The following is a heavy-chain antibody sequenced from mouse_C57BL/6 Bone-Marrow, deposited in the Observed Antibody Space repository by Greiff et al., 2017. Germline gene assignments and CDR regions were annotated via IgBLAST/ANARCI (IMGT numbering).Heavy chain of an antibody. V-gene: IGHV1-82*01. CDR1: GYAFSSSW. Sequence: VKVVESGPELVKPGASVKISCKASGYAFSSSWMNWVKQRPGKGLEWIGRIYPGDGDTNYNGKFKGKATLTADKSSSTAYMQLSSLTSEDSAVYFCARPPDLWGQGTLVTVSA. CDR3: ARPPDL. J-gene: IGHJ3*01. CDR2: IYPGDGDT.